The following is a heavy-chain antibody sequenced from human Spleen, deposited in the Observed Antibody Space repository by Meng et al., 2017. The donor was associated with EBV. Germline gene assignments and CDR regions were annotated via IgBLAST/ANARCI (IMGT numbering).Heavy chain of an antibody. CDR2: IYYNVGT. D-gene: IGHD5-24*01. V-gene: IGHV4-30-4*01. CDR1: NGSVSSGGFY. J-gene: IGHJ4*02. Sequence: GLGQDLGRPFPPLCLRQASSNGSVSSGGFYWRWFRRPPGKDLELIGYIYYNVGTNYNPSLKIRVTISVDTSKNKYSLKLSSVTAADTAVYYCAREMAGIIDYWGQGTLVTVSS. CDR3: AREMAGIIDY.